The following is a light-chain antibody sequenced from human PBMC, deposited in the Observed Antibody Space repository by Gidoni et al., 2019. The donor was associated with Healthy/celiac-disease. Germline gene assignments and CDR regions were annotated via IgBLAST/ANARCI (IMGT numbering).Light chain of an antibody. J-gene: IGKJ3*01. CDR1: QDISNY. CDR2: DAS. CDR3: QQYDNLPIFT. Sequence: DIQMTQSPSSLSASVGDRVTITCQASQDISNYLNWYQQKPGKAPKLLIYDASNLETGVPSRFSGSGSGTDFTFTISSLQPEDIATYYCQQYDNLPIFTFXSXTKVDIK. V-gene: IGKV1-33*01.